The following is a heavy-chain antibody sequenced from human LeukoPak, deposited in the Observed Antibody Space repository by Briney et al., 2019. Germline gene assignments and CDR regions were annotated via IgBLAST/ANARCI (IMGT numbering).Heavy chain of an antibody. V-gene: IGHV3-11*01. Sequence: GGSLRLSCAASGFTFRDYYMSWIRRTPGKGLEWVSYIDSSGRALYYADSVNGRFTISRDNAKNSLFLQMNSLRAEDTAVYYCTRDPDKSSKVDYWGQGTLVIVSS. CDR1: GFTFRDYY. CDR2: IDSSGRAL. CDR3: TRDPDKSSKVDY. J-gene: IGHJ4*02. D-gene: IGHD3-9*01.